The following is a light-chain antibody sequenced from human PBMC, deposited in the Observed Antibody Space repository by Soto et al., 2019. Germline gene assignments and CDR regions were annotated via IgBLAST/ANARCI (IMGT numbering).Light chain of an antibody. V-gene: IGLV1-44*01. CDR3: AAWYDSLNAYF. Sequence: QSVLTQPPSASGTPGQRVTISCSGSSSNIGSNTVNWDQQLPGTAPKLLIYSNTQRPSGVPDRSSGSKSGTSASLAISGLQSEDEADYHCAAWYDSLNAYFFGPGTKFTVL. CDR2: SNT. J-gene: IGLJ1*01. CDR1: SSNIGSNT.